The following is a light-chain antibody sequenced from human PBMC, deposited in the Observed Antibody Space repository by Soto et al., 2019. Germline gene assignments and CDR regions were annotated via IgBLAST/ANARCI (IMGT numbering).Light chain of an antibody. J-gene: IGKJ1*01. V-gene: IGKV3-20*01. Sequence: QSPATLSVSPGERATLSCRASQSVSNNYLAWYQQKPGQAPRLLIYGASDRAAGIPDRFSGSGAGTVFTLISSLQQDEAYAVYFRQQHFCSGAFGHGTKVDIK. CDR2: GAS. CDR3: QQHFCSGA. CDR1: QSVSNNY.